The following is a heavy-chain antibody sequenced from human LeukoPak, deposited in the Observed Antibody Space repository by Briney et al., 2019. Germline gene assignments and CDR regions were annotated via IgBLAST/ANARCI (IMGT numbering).Heavy chain of an antibody. D-gene: IGHD2-2*01. Sequence: ASVKVSCKASGYTFTSYDINWVRQATGQGLEWMGWMNPNSGNTGYAQKFQGRVTMTRNTSISTAYMELSSLRSEDTAVYYCGRGVRYCISTSCRHSGIAAPPKHYYFDYWGQGPLVTVSS. CDR3: GRGVRYCISTSCRHSGIAAPPKHYYFDY. CDR1: GYTFTSYD. J-gene: IGHJ4*02. CDR2: MNPNSGNT. V-gene: IGHV1-8*01.